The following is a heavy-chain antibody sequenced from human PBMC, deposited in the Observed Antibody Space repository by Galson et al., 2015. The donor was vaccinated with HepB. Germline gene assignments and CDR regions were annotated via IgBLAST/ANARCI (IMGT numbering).Heavy chain of an antibody. V-gene: IGHV1-18*01. D-gene: IGHD2-2*01. CDR3: ARFHCNITSCFFGYFDL. CDR2: ISADSGNT. Sequence: SVKVSCKASGYTFSSYGISWVRQAPGQGLEWMGWISADSGNTNYAQTLQGRVTMTTDTSTSTAYMDLRSLRSDDTAMYYCARFHCNITSCFFGYFDLWGRGTLVTVSS. CDR1: GYTFSSYG. J-gene: IGHJ2*01.